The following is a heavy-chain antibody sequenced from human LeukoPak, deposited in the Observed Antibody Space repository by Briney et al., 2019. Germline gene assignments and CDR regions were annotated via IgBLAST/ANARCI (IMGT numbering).Heavy chain of an antibody. D-gene: IGHD2-15*01. J-gene: IGHJ6*02. CDR3: ARGVVVAATPQGMDV. V-gene: IGHV3-30-3*01. CDR2: ISYDGSNK. Sequence: PGRSLRLSCAASGFTFSSYAMHWVRQAPGKGLEWVAVISYDGSNKYYADSVKGRFTISRDNSKNTLYLQMNSLRAEDTAVYYCARGVVVAATPQGMDVWGQGTTVTVSS. CDR1: GFTFSSYA.